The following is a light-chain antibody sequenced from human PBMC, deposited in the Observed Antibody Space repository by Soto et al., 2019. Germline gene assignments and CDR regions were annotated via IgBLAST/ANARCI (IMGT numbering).Light chain of an antibody. CDR2: AAY. V-gene: IGKV1-39*01. CDR1: QSISTY. J-gene: IGKJ1*01. Sequence: DIQMTQSPSSLSASVGDRVTITCRASQSISTYLNWYQQKPGQAPKVLIYAAYTLERGVPSRFSGSGSGTDFTLTISSLQPEDFAIYYCQQSYGSPRTFGQGTKVEIK. CDR3: QQSYGSPRT.